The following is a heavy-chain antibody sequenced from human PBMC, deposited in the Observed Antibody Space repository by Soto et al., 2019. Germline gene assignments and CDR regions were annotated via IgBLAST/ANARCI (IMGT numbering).Heavy chain of an antibody. CDR3: ARAPYGDYRGYFDY. J-gene: IGHJ4*02. V-gene: IGHV1-3*01. Sequence: QVQLVQSGAEVKKPGASVKVSCKASGYTFTSYAMHWVRQAPGQRLEWMGWINAGNGNTKYSQKFQGRVTITRDTFASTAYMELSSLRSEDTAVYYCARAPYGDYRGYFDYWGQGTLVTVSS. CDR1: GYTFTSYA. D-gene: IGHD4-17*01. CDR2: INAGNGNT.